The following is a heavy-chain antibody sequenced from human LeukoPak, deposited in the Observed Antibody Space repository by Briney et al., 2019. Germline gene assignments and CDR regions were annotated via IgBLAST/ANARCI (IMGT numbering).Heavy chain of an antibody. J-gene: IGHJ4*02. V-gene: IGHV3-15*01. CDR3: TTGGNYYEY. CDR2: IKSKTDGGTT. D-gene: IGHD1-26*01. Sequence: GGSLRLSCAASGFTFSNAWMCWVRRAPGKGLEWVRRIKSKTDGGTTDYVAPVKGRFTISRDDSKNTLYLQMNSLKTGDTAVYYCTTGGNYYEYWGQGTLVTVSS. CDR1: GFTFSNAW.